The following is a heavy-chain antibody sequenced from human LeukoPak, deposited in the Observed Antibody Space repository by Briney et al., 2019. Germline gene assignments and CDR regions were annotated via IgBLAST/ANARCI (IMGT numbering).Heavy chain of an antibody. CDR3: ARVPVGTIFGFDP. V-gene: IGHV1-2*04. J-gene: IGHJ5*02. Sequence: ASVKVSCKASGYTFTGYYMHWVRQAPGQGLEWMGWINPNSGGTNYAQKFQGWVTMTRDTSISTAYMELSRLRSDDTAVYYCARVPVGTIFGFDPWGQGTLVTVSS. CDR2: INPNSGGT. D-gene: IGHD3-3*01. CDR1: GYTFTGYY.